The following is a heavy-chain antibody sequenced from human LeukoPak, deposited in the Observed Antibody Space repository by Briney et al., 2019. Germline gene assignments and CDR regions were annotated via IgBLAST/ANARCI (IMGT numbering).Heavy chain of an antibody. CDR1: GYSSTSYW. D-gene: IGHD2-21*02. J-gene: IGHJ3*02. CDR2: IYPGDSDT. V-gene: IGHV5-51*01. CDR3: ARRDRLYCGGDCYSAGDDAFDI. Sequence: GESLKISCQGSGYSSTSYWIGWVRQMPGKGLEWMGIIYPGDSDTRYSPSFQGQVTISADKSISTAYLQWSSLKASDTAMYYCARRDRLYCGGDCYSAGDDAFDIWGQGTMVTVSS.